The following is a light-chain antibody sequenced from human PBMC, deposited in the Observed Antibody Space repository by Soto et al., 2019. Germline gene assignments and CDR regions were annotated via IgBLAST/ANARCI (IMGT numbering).Light chain of an antibody. CDR2: DTS. CDR3: QQYDTSPWT. J-gene: IGKJ1*01. Sequence: EIVMTQSPATLSVSPGERATLSCRASQSVSSNLAWYQQKPGQAPGLLIYDTSTRASGVPDRFSGSGSGTEFTLTITRLEPEDFAVYYCQQYDTSPWTFGPGTKVDI. V-gene: IGKV3D-15*01. CDR1: QSVSSN.